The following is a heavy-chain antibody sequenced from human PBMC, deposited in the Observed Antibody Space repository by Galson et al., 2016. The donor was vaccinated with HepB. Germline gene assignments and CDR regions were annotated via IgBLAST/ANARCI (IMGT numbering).Heavy chain of an antibody. D-gene: IGHD5-12*01. CDR2: IGGTTSTI. CDR3: VRGAGGYAPHFDY. Sequence: SLRLSCAASGFPFSINSMNWVRQAPGKGLEWVSYIGGTTSTIFYADSVKGRFTISRDNAYNSLYLQMNSLRVEDTAVYYCVRGAGGYAPHFDYWGQGTLVTVSS. CDR1: GFPFSINS. V-gene: IGHV3-48*04. J-gene: IGHJ4*02.